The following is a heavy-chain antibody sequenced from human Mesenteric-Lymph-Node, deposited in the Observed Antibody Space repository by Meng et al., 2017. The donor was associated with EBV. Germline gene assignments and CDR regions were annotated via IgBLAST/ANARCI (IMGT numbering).Heavy chain of an antibody. CDR3: AKDYYFCGGDCYPNGPDD. V-gene: IGHV3-23*01. Sequence: EVQLLESGGGWVQPGGSLRLSCAVSGFTFSSYARFWVRQAPGEGVEWVSAISGSGGSTYYTDSVKGRFTISRDNSKNTLYLQMNSLSAEDTAVYYCAKDYYFCGGDCYPNGPDDWGQGTLVTVAS. CDR2: ISGSGGST. J-gene: IGHJ4*02. CDR1: GFTFSSYA. D-gene: IGHD2-21*02.